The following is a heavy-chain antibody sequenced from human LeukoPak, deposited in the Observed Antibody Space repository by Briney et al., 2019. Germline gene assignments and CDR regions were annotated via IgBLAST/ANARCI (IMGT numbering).Heavy chain of an antibody. J-gene: IGHJ5*02. D-gene: IGHD3-10*01. CDR1: GFTFSSYA. V-gene: IGHV3-23*01. CDR2: ISGSGGST. Sequence: GGSLRLSCAASGFTFSSYAMSWVRQAPGKGLEWVSAISGSGGSTYYADSVKGRFTISRDNSKNTLYLQMNSLRAEDTAVYYCVKTPYYYGSGNNWFDPWGQGTLVTVSS. CDR3: VKTPYYYGSGNNWFDP.